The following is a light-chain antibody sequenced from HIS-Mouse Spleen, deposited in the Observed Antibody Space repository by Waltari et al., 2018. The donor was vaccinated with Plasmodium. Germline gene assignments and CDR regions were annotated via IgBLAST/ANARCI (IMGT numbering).Light chain of an antibody. J-gene: IGLJ3*02. Sequence: QSVLTQPPSASGTPGQRVTISCSGSSSNIGSNTVKWYQQLPGTAPKLLINSNNQRPSGVPDRFSGSKSGTSASLAISGLQSEDEADYYCAAWDDSLNGWVFGGGTKLTVL. CDR1: SSNIGSNT. CDR2: SNN. V-gene: IGLV1-44*01. CDR3: AAWDDSLNGWV.